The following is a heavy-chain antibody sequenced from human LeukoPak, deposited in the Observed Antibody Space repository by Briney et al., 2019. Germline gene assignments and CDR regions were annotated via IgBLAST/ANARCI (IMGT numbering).Heavy chain of an antibody. V-gene: IGHV4-38-2*02. CDR1: GYSISSGYY. D-gene: IGHD1-26*01. Sequence: SETLSLSCTVSGYSISSGYYWGWIRQPPGKGPEWIGSIYPSGSTYYNPSLKSRVTISVDTSKNQFSLKLSSVTAADTAVYYCARDGIVGARNEPDYWGQGILVTVSS. J-gene: IGHJ4*02. CDR2: IYPSGST. CDR3: ARDGIVGARNEPDY.